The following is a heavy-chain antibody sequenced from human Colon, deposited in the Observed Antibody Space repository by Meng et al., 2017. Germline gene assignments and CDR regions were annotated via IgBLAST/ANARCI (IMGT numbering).Heavy chain of an antibody. CDR2: INHSGST. CDR3: ARHRNPYYYDSSGYSGGFQH. CDR1: GGSFSGYY. J-gene: IGHJ1*01. D-gene: IGHD3-22*01. V-gene: IGHV4-34*01. Sequence: QVQLQQWGAGLLKPSETLSLTCAVYGGSFSGYYWSWIRQPPGKGLEWIGEINHSGSTNYNPSLKSRVTISVDTSKNQFSLKLSSVTAADTAVYYCARHRNPYYYDSSGYSGGFQHWGQGTLVTVSS.